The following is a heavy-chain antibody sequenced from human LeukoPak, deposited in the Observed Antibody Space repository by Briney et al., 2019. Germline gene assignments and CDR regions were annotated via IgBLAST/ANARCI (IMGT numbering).Heavy chain of an antibody. J-gene: IGHJ4*02. D-gene: IGHD4-23*01. CDR1: GFTFSSYA. Sequence: GGSLRLSCAASGFTFSSYAMSWVRQAPGKGLEWVSAISGSGGSTYFADSVKGRFTISRDNSKNTLYLQMNSLRAEDTAVYYCAKAVAPIYGGDYWGQGTLVTVSS. V-gene: IGHV3-23*01. CDR3: AKAVAPIYGGDY. CDR2: ISGSGGST.